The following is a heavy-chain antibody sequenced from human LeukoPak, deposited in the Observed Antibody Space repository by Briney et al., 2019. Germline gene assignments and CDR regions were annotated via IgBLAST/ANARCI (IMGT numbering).Heavy chain of an antibody. CDR2: IFGNGAGT. D-gene: IGHD3-3*01. J-gene: IGHJ4*02. V-gene: IGHV3-23*01. CDR1: GFIFSTYA. Sequence: GGSLRLSCTASGFIFSTYAMNWVRQAPGKGLEWVSVIFGNGAGTNYADSVKGRFTISRDNSKNTLYLQMNSLRAEDTAVYYCAKDRVPDGFYSVDQGGQGTLVTVSS. CDR3: AKDRVPDGFYSVDQ.